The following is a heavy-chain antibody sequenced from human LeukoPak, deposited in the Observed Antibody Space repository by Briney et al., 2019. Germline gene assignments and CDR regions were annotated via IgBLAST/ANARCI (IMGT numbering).Heavy chain of an antibody. Sequence: GGSLRLSCAASGFTFSNYWMTWVRQAPGKGLEWVANIKQDGSERYYVDSVRGRFTISRDNAKNSVYLQVNSLRVEDTAMYYCARDSRYYFDYWGQGTLVTVSS. CDR3: ARDSRYYFDY. CDR1: GFTFSNYW. V-gene: IGHV3-7*01. CDR2: IKQDGSER. J-gene: IGHJ4*02.